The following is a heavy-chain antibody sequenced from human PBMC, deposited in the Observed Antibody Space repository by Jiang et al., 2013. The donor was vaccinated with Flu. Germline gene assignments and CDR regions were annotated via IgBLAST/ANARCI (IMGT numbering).Heavy chain of an antibody. D-gene: IGHD3-22*01. CDR2: INPSSGRT. Sequence: SGAEVKKPGASVKVSCETSGYTFTTFYIHWVRQAPGQGLEWMGIINPSSGRTTFAQIFRGRVAMTSDTSTGTVHMELSSLRSDDTAIYYCARDGDSSGYYPNWGQGTLVTVSS. J-gene: IGHJ4*02. V-gene: IGHV1-46*01. CDR1: GYTFTTFY. CDR3: ARDGDSSGYYPN.